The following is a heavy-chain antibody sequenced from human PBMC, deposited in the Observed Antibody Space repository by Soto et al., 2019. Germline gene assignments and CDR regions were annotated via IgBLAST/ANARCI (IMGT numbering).Heavy chain of an antibody. CDR1: GDSIRRYY. Sequence: SETLSLTCTVSGDSIRRYYWGWIRQPPGKEMEWIGYVSPTWGSAYNPSLQSRVAISLDTSKSQFSLELTSVTAADTAVYYCARHLHRITTSQAWGQGPLVT. V-gene: IGHV4-59*08. J-gene: IGHJ4*02. D-gene: IGHD3-3*01. CDR2: VSPTWGS. CDR3: ARHLHRITTSQA.